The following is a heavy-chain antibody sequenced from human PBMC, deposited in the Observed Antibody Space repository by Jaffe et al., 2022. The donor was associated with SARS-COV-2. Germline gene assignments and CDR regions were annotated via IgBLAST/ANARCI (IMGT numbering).Heavy chain of an antibody. D-gene: IGHD5-12*01. CDR1: GYTFTGYA. J-gene: IGHJ4*02. CDR2: INTYTGDP. V-gene: IGHV7-4-1*02. CDR3: ARTIGHGYTEFDF. Sequence: QILLVQSESELRRSGASVKVSCKASGYTFTGYAINWVRQAPGQGLEWMGWINTYTGDPTYAPAFTGRFVFSLDTSVSTAYLQISDLEADDTAVYYCARTIGHGYTEFDFWGQGTLVTVSS.